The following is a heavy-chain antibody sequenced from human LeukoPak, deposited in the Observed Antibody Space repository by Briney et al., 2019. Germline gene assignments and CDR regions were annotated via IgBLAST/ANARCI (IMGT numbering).Heavy chain of an antibody. CDR2: ISAYNGNT. CDR1: GYTFTSYG. CDR3: ASAHYSSNWFDP. V-gene: IGHV1-18*01. J-gene: IGHJ5*02. Sequence: ASVKVSCKASGYTFTSYGISWVRQAPGQGLEWMGWISAYNGNTNYAQKLQGRVTMTTDTSTSTAYMELRSLRSDDSAVYYCASAHYSSNWFDPWGQGTLVTVSS. D-gene: IGHD6-13*01.